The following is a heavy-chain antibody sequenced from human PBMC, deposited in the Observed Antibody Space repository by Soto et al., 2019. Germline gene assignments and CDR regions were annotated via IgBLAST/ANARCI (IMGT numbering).Heavy chain of an antibody. CDR1: GYTFTSYG. Sequence: QVQLVQSGAEVKKPGASVKVSCKASGYTFTSYGISWVRQAPGQGLEWMGWISAYNGNTNYAQKLQGRVTMTTDTSTRTAYRELRGLRSDDTAVYYCAGDKGDGSGSYYGYWGQGTLVTVSS. CDR2: ISAYNGNT. CDR3: AGDKGDGSGSYYGY. D-gene: IGHD3-10*01. J-gene: IGHJ4*02. V-gene: IGHV1-18*01.